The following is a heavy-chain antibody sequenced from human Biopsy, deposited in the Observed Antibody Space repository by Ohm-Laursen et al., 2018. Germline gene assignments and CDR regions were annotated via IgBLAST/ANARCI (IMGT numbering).Heavy chain of an antibody. Sequence: TLSLTCGVSGGSISSRNHYWGWLRQPPGQGLEWIGHAYYSGSTFYNSSLESRVTVSVDTSKNQFHLRLTSMSASDTAVYYCARHSLDDFWSGAHYYFDYWGLGTLVTVSS. J-gene: IGHJ4*02. CDR1: GGSISSRNHY. CDR2: AYYSGST. D-gene: IGHD3-3*01. V-gene: IGHV4-39*01. CDR3: ARHSLDDFWSGAHYYFDY.